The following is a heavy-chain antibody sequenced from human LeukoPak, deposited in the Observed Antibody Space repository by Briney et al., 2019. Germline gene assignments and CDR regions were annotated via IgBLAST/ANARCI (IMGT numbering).Heavy chain of an antibody. CDR1: GYTFASYD. Sequence: ASVKVSCKAAGYTFASYDINWVRQATGQGLEWMGWMNPSSGNTGYAQKFQGRVTMTRNTSISTAYMELSSLRSEDTAVYYCARGRVEAAAGFDYWGQGTLVTVSS. CDR3: ARGRVEAAAGFDY. J-gene: IGHJ4*02. D-gene: IGHD6-13*01. CDR2: MNPSSGNT. V-gene: IGHV1-8*01.